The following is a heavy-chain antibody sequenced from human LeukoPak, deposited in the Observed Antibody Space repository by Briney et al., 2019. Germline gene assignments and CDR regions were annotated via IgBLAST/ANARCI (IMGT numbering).Heavy chain of an antibody. J-gene: IGHJ4*02. CDR1: GGSISSYY. Sequence: SETLSLTCTVSGGSISSYYWSWIRQPPGKGLEWIGYIYYSGSTNYNPPLKSRVTISVDTSKNQFSLKLSSVTAADTAVYYCARVRWLRNSYYFDYWGQGTLVTVSS. CDR2: IYYSGST. D-gene: IGHD5-12*01. CDR3: ARVRWLRNSYYFDY. V-gene: IGHV4-59*01.